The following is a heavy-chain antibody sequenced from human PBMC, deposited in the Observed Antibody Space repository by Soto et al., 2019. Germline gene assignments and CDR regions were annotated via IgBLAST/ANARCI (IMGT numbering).Heavy chain of an antibody. J-gene: IGHJ5*02. Sequence: SETLSLTCTVSGGSISSGDYYWSWIRQPPGKGLEWIGYIYYSGSTYYNPSLKSRVTISVDTSKNQFSLKLSSVTAADTAVYYCARDEFTVTNNWFDPWGQGTLVTVSS. CDR2: IYYSGST. CDR3: ARDEFTVTNNWFDP. D-gene: IGHD4-17*01. CDR1: GGSISSGDYY. V-gene: IGHV4-30-4*01.